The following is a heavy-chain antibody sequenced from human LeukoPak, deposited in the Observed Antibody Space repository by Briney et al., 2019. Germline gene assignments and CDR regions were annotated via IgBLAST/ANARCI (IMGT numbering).Heavy chain of an antibody. D-gene: IGHD2-15*01. V-gene: IGHV3-48*02. Sequence: GGSLRLSCAASGFTFSSYSMNWVRQAPGTGLEWVSYIDSSSTTIYYADSVKSRFTISRDNAKNSLYLQMDSMRDEDTAVYYCARDRAAPTWYFDLWGRGTLVTVSS. CDR2: IDSSSTTI. CDR1: GFTFSSYS. J-gene: IGHJ2*01. CDR3: ARDRAAPTWYFDL.